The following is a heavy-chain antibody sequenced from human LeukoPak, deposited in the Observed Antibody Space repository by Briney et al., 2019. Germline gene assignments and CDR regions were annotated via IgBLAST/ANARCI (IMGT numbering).Heavy chain of an antibody. D-gene: IGHD3-10*01. V-gene: IGHV1-3*01. CDR3: ARDVRFGELLGYYFDY. J-gene: IGHJ4*02. CDR1: GYTFTSYA. Sequence: GASVKVSCKASGYTFTSYAMHWVRQAPGQRLEWMGWINAGNGNTKYSQKFQGRVTITRDTSASTAYMELSSLRSEDTAVYYCARDVRFGELLGYYFDYWGQGTLVTVSS. CDR2: INAGNGNT.